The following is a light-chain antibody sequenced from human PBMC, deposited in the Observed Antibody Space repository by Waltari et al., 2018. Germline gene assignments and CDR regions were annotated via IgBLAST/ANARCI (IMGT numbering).Light chain of an antibody. Sequence: QSALTQPRSVSGSPGQSVPISCIGGSSDVGAYDYLSWYQQHPGKGPKLMIYDVDRRPSGVPDRFSGSKSGNTASLTISGLQAEDEGVYYCCSYAGSNTYVLFGGGTELTVL. V-gene: IGLV2-11*01. CDR3: CSYAGSNTYVL. CDR1: SSDVGAYDY. CDR2: DVD. J-gene: IGLJ2*01.